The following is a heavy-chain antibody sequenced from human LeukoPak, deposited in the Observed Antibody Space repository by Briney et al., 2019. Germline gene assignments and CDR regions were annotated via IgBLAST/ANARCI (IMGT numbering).Heavy chain of an antibody. J-gene: IGHJ5*02. D-gene: IGHD2-15*01. CDR2: INPNSGGT. CDR1: GYTFTGYY. V-gene: IGHV1-2*02. CDR3: ARDKIGCSGGSCYIGWFAP. Sequence: GASVKVSCKASGYTFTGYYMHWVRQAPGQGLEWMGWINPNSGGTNYAQKFQGRVTMTRDTSISTAYMELSRLRSDDTAVYYCARDKIGCSGGSCYIGWFAPCGQGSLVTVSS.